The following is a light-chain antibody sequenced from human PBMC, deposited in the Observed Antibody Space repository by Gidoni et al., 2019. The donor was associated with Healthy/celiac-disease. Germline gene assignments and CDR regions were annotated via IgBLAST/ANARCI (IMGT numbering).Light chain of an antibody. CDR3: CSYAGSVYV. J-gene: IGLJ1*01. V-gene: IGLV2-11*01. CDR1: SSDVGGYNY. Sequence: QSALTQPRSVSGSPGQSVTISCTGTSSDVGGYNYVSWYQQHPGKAPKLMSYDVSKRPSGVPDRFSGSKSGNTASLTISGLQAEDEADYYCCSYAGSVYVFGTGTKVTVL. CDR2: DVS.